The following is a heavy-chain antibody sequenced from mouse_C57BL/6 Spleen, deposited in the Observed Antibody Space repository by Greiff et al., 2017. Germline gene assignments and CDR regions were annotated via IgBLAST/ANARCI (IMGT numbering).Heavy chain of an antibody. V-gene: IGHV1-52*01. CDR2: IDPSDSET. CDR3: ARGPTGAWFAY. J-gene: IGHJ3*01. D-gene: IGHD1-1*01. CDR1: GYTFTSYW. Sequence: VKLQQPGAELVRPGSSVKLSCKASGYTFTSYWMHWVKQRPIQGLEWIGNIDPSDSETHYNQKFKDKATLTVDKSSSTAYMQLSSLTSEDSAVYYCARGPTGAWFAYWGQGTLVTVSA.